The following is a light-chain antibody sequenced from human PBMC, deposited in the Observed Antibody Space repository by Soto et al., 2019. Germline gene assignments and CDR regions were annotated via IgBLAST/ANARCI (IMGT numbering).Light chain of an antibody. Sequence: DVQMTQSPSSLSASVGDRVTITCRASQGISKYLAWYQQKPGKVPRLLIYVASTLQSGVPSRASGSGSGTDFILTIGRLQPEDVATYYRQKYDSAPWTVGQGIKV. V-gene: IGKV1-27*01. CDR3: QKYDSAPWT. CDR1: QGISKY. J-gene: IGKJ1*01. CDR2: VAS.